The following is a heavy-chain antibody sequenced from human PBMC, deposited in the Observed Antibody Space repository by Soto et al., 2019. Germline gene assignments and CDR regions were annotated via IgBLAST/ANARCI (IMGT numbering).Heavy chain of an antibody. D-gene: IGHD6-19*01. V-gene: IGHV3-74*01. CDR2: INSDGRSI. J-gene: IGHJ4*02. CDR1: GFTFSSYW. Sequence: EVQLVESGGGLVQPGGSLRLSCAASGFTFSSYWMHWVRQAPGKGLVWVSRINSDGRSISYADSVKGRFTISRDNAKNRLYLQMNSLSVEDRDVYYWARERGYRSGWRQEYWGPGTLVAVS. CDR3: ARERGYRSGWRQEY.